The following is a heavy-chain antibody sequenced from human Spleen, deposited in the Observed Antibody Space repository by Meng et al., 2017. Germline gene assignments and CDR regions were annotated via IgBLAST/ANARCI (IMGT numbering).Heavy chain of an antibody. Sequence: QVQLQESGPGLVKPSGTLSLTCAVYGGSFSGYYWSWIRQPPGKGLEWIGEINHSGSTNYNPSLKSRVTISVDTSKNQFSLKLSSVTAADTAVYYCARFSGSGWYVWGQGTLVTVSS. V-gene: IGHV4-34*10. CDR1: GGSFSGYY. CDR3: ARFSGSGWYV. CDR2: INHSGST. D-gene: IGHD6-19*01. J-gene: IGHJ4*02.